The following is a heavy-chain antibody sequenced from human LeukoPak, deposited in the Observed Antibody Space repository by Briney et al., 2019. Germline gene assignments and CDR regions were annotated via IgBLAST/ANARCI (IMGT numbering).Heavy chain of an antibody. CDR3: AKETSRQGTTVAFDI. CDR2: VRYDGSNK. V-gene: IGHV3-30*02. CDR1: GFTFSSYE. J-gene: IGHJ3*02. Sequence: PGGSLRLSCAASGFTFSSYEMNWVRQAPGKGLEWVAFVRYDGSNKFYADSVKGRFTISRDNSKNTVYLQMNSLRTEDTAVYYCAKETSRQGTTVAFDIWGQGTMVTVSS. D-gene: IGHD1-1*01.